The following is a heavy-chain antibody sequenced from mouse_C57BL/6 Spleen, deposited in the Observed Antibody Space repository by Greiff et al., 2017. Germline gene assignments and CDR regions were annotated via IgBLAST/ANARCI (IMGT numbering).Heavy chain of an antibody. V-gene: IGHV1-18*01. CDR2: INPNNGGP. CDR3: ARGGRWLLFFDD. D-gene: IGHD2-3*01. Sequence: VQLQQSGPELVKPGASVKIPCKASGYTFTDYNMDWVKQSHGKSLEWIGDINPNNGGPIYNQKFKGKATLTVDKSSSTAYMELRSLTSEDTAVYYCARGGRWLLFFDDWGKGTTLTVSS. J-gene: IGHJ2*01. CDR1: GYTFTDYN.